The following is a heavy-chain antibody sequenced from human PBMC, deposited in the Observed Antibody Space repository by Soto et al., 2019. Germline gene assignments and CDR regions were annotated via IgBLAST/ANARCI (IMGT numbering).Heavy chain of an antibody. CDR2: ISGSGGTT. Sequence: EVQLLESGGGLVQPGGSLRLSCTGSGFTFSSYAMNWVRQAPGKGLECVSTISGSGGTTYYADSVKGRFTIYRENSKNTISLQMSSLRAEDTAVYYCAKNGRAAAMYNWFDPWGQGTLVTVSS. CDR3: AKNGRAAAMYNWFDP. CDR1: GFTFSSYA. V-gene: IGHV3-23*01. D-gene: IGHD6-13*01. J-gene: IGHJ5*02.